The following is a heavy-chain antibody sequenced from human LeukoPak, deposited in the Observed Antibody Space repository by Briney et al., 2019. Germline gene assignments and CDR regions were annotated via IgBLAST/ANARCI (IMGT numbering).Heavy chain of an antibody. D-gene: IGHD1-26*01. Sequence: QSGGSLRLSCAASGFPFSSYRMSWVPQAPGKGPEWVASIKQDGSEKYYVDSVKGRFTISRDNAKNSLYLQMNSLRAEDTAVYYCARELREHGVFDIWGQGTMVTVSS. CDR3: ARELREHGVFDI. V-gene: IGHV3-7*01. CDR1: GFPFSSYR. J-gene: IGHJ3*02. CDR2: IKQDGSEK.